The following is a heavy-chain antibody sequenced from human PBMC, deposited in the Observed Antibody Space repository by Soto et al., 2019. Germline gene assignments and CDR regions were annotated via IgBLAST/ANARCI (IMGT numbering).Heavy chain of an antibody. Sequence: EVQLVESGGGLVQPGGSLRLSCAASGFMFSPYWMSWVRQDPGKGLEWVATISGGASDKFYVDSVKGRFTISRDDAKNSLYLQINSLTAEDTSFYYCVREDCQRFDPWRQGTLVTVSS. J-gene: IGHJ5*02. V-gene: IGHV3-7*01. CDR2: ISGGASDK. CDR1: GFMFSPYW. D-gene: IGHD2-21*01. CDR3: VREDCQRFDP.